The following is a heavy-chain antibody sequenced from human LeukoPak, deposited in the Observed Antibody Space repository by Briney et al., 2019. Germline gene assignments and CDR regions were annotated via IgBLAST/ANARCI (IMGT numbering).Heavy chain of an antibody. J-gene: IGHJ4*02. D-gene: IGHD6-13*01. CDR1: GGSISSSSYF. V-gene: IGHV4-39*01. CDR2: IYYSGST. CDR3: ASQEGQQLVDY. Sequence: SETLSLTCTVSGGSISSSSYFWGWIRQPPGKGLEWIGSIYYSGSTYYNPSLKSRVTISVDTSKNQFSLKLSSVTAADTAVYYCASQEGQQLVDYWGQGTLVTVSS.